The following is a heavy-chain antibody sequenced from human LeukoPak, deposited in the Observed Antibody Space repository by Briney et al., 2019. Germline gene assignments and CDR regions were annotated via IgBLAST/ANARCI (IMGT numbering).Heavy chain of an antibody. CDR2: ISHSGST. CDR3: ARGPLPRITMVRGARPSSYMDV. V-gene: IGHV4-34*01. J-gene: IGHJ6*03. CDR1: GGSFSGYY. Sequence: SETLSLTCAVYGGSFSGYYWSWIRQPPGKGLEWIGEISHSGSTNYNPSLKSRVTISVDTSKNQFSLKVSSVTAADTAVYYCARGPLPRITMVRGARPSSYMDVWGKGTTVTVSS. D-gene: IGHD3-10*01.